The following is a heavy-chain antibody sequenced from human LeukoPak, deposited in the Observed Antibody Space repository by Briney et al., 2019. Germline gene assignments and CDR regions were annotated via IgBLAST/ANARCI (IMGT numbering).Heavy chain of an antibody. CDR2: IFSSGST. V-gene: IGHV4-59*08. CDR1: GGSITGYY. D-gene: IGHD2/OR15-2a*01. J-gene: IGHJ5*02. Sequence: SETLSLTCTVSGGSITGYYWSWIRQPPGKGLEWVGYIFSSGSTNYNPSLKSRVTISLDTSKSHFSLKLISVTASDTAVYYCARLTKFLTTYYPTPWGQGTLVTVSS. CDR3: ARLTKFLTTYYPTP.